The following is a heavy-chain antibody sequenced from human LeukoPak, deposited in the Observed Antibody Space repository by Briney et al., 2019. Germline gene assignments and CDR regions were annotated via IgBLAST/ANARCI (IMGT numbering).Heavy chain of an antibody. CDR1: GGSISFYY. CDR3: ARDPRRELLGGDAFDV. J-gene: IGHJ3*01. V-gene: IGHV4-4*07. D-gene: IGHD1-26*01. Sequence: KSSETLSLTCTVSGGSISFYYWNWVRQPAGKGLEWIGRIYTRGSTDYNPSLNSRVTISVDNPKNQFSLNLTSVTAADTAVYYCARDPRRELLGGDAFDVWGQGTMVSVS. CDR2: IYTRGST.